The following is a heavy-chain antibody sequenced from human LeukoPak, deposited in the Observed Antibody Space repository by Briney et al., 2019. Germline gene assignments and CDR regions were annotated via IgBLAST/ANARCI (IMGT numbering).Heavy chain of an antibody. J-gene: IGHJ4*02. V-gene: IGHV1-2*02. CDR2: INPNSGGT. CDR3: ARTLYSSSRRYFDY. D-gene: IGHD6-13*01. Sequence: ASVKVSCKASGYTFTGYYMHWVRQAPGQGLEWMGWINPNSGGTNYAQKFQGRVTMTRDTSISTAYMELSRLRSDDTAVYYCARTLYSSSRRYFDYWGQGTLVTVS. CDR1: GYTFTGYY.